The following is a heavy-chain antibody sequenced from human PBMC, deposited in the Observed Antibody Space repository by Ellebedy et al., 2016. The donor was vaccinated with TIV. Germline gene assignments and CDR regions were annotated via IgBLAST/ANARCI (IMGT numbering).Heavy chain of an antibody. CDR3: ARETTVTAQIDY. CDR2: INPSGGST. CDR1: GYTFTSYG. Sequence: ASVKVSCKASGYTFTSYGISWVRQAPGQGLEWMGIINPSGGSTSYAQKFQGRVTMTRDTSTSTVYMELSSLRSEDTAVYYCARETTVTAQIDYWGQGTLVTVSS. V-gene: IGHV1-46*01. J-gene: IGHJ4*02. D-gene: IGHD4-11*01.